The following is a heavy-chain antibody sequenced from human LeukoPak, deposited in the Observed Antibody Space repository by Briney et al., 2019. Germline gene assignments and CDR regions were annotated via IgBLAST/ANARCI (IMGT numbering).Heavy chain of an antibody. V-gene: IGHV1-2*02. CDR1: GYTFTGYY. CDR2: INLNSGGT. J-gene: IGHJ4*02. CDR3: AISRIVGASGYFDY. Sequence: ASVKVSCKASGYTFTGYYMHWVRQAPGQGLEWMGWINLNSGGTNYAQKFQGRVTMTRDTSISTAYMELSRLRSDDTAVYYCAISRIVGASGYFDYWGQGTLVTVSS. D-gene: IGHD1-26*01.